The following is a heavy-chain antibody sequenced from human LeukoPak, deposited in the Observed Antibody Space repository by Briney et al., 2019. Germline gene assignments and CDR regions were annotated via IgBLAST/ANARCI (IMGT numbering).Heavy chain of an antibody. CDR2: ISYDGSNK. CDR3: AKARLWLEYFDY. V-gene: IGHV3-30*04. J-gene: IGHJ4*02. CDR1: GFTFSSFA. D-gene: IGHD3-10*01. Sequence: GGSLRLSCAASGFTFSSFAMHWVRQAPGKGLEWVAVISYDGSNKYYADSVKGRFTISRDNSKNTLYLQMNTLRAQDTALYYCAKARLWLEYFDYWGQGTLVTVSS.